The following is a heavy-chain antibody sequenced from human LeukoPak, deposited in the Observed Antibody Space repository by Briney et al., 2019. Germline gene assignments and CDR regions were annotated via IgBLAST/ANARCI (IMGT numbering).Heavy chain of an antibody. CDR3: AKAVSSGGSHYSAVDY. Sequence: GGSLRLSCAASGCTFSRYAMSWVRQAPGKGLEWVSEISGSGGSTDYADSVKGRSTISRDNFKNTLHLQMNSLRAEDTALYYCAKAVSSGGSHYSAVDYWGQGTLVTVSS. V-gene: IGHV3-23*01. CDR2: ISGSGGST. CDR1: GCTFSRYA. J-gene: IGHJ4*02. D-gene: IGHD2-15*01.